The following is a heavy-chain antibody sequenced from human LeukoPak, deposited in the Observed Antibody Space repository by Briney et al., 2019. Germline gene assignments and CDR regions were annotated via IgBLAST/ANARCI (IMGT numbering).Heavy chain of an antibody. CDR1: GITLSNYG. D-gene: IGHD2-2*02. J-gene: IGHJ5*02. V-gene: IGHV3-23*01. CDR3: AKGGVPAAIRGAWFDP. Sequence: GGSLRLSCAVSGITLSNYGMSWVSQAPGKGLEWVAGISGSGGSTYYADSVKGRFTISRDNSKNTLYLQMNSLRAEDTAVYYCAKGGVPAAIRGAWFDPWGQGTLVTVSS. CDR2: ISGSGGST.